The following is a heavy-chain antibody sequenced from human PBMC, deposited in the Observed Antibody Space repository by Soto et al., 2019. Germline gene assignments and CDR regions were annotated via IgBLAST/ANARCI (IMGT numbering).Heavy chain of an antibody. Sequence: SETLSLTCTVSGGSISGSSYYWGWIRQPPGKGLEWIGSIYYSGSTYYNPSLKSRVTISVDTSKNQFSLKLSSVTAADTAVYYCARHAGYYDSSGYYSRSAYYYYGMDVWGQGTTVTVSS. CDR1: GGSISGSSYY. D-gene: IGHD3-22*01. CDR2: IYYSGST. V-gene: IGHV4-39*01. J-gene: IGHJ6*02. CDR3: ARHAGYYDSSGYYSRSAYYYYGMDV.